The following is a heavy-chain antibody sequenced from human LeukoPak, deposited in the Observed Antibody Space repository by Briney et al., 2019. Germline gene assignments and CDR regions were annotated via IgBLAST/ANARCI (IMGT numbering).Heavy chain of an antibody. CDR1: GYTFTSYG. V-gene: IGHV1-2*04. J-gene: IGHJ4*02. CDR2: INPNSGGT. CDR3: ARGSMEQQLDY. D-gene: IGHD6-13*01. Sequence: GASVKVSCKASGYTFTSYGISWVRQAPGQGLEWMGWINPNSGGTNYAQKFQGWVTMTRDTSISTAYMELSSLRSEDTAVYYCARGSMEQQLDYWGQGALVTVSS.